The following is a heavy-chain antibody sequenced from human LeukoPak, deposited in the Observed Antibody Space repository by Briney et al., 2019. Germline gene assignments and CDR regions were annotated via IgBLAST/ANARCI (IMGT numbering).Heavy chain of an antibody. CDR2: INPNSGGT. CDR3: ARDQRALLRYFDWSFDP. Sequence: ASVKVSCKASAYTFTGFYMHWLRQAPGQGLEWMGWINPNSGGTNYAQRFQGRVTMTRDRSIRTAYMELSRLRSDDTAVYYCARDQRALLRYFDWSFDPWGQGTLVTVSS. D-gene: IGHD3-9*01. V-gene: IGHV1-2*02. CDR1: AYTFTGFY. J-gene: IGHJ5*02.